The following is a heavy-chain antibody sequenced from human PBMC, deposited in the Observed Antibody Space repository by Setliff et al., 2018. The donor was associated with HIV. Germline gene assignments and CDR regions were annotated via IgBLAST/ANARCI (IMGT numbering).Heavy chain of an antibody. V-gene: IGHV4-39*01. CDR1: GGSLISDIYY. CDR2: IFYNGSA. Sequence: SETLSLTCTVSGGSLISDIYYWGWIRQPPGKGLEWIGTIFYNGSAYYNPSLKSRVTISVDKSKNQFSLSLNSVTAADPAIYYCARHRYDDVWCAHLRNNYYYMNVWGKGTTVTVSS. CDR3: ARHRYDDVWCAHLRNNYYYMNV. J-gene: IGHJ6*03. D-gene: IGHD3-3*01.